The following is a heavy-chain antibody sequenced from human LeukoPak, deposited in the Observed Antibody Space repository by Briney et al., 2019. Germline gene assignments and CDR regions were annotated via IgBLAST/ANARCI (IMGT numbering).Heavy chain of an antibody. Sequence: ASVKVSCKASGYTFTSYGISWLRQAPGQGLEWMGWISTYNGNTNYAQKLQGRVTMTTHTSTTTAYMELRSLRSDDTAVYYCARDGRCSGGSCYSEAFDIWGQGTMVTVSS. J-gene: IGHJ3*02. CDR3: ARDGRCSGGSCYSEAFDI. CDR2: ISTYNGNT. V-gene: IGHV1-18*01. D-gene: IGHD2-15*01. CDR1: GYTFTSYG.